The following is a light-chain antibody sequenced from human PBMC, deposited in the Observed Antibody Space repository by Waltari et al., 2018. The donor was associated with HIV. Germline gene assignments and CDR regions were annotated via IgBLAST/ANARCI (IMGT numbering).Light chain of an antibody. CDR3: AAWDDSLNGHWV. J-gene: IGLJ3*02. CDR1: SSNIGSNT. CDR2: SNK. Sequence: QSVLTQPPSASGTPGQRVTISCSGSSSNIGSNTVNWYQQLPGTAPKLLIYSNKQRPSGVPDRFSGSKSCTSASLAISGVQSEDEADYYCAAWDDSLNGHWVFGGGTKLTVL. V-gene: IGLV1-44*01.